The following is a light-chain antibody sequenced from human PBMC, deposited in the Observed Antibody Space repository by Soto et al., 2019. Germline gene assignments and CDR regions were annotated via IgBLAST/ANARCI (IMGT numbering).Light chain of an antibody. V-gene: IGKV3D-15*01. CDR2: GAS. J-gene: IGKJ1*01. CDR3: LQYYGTPRT. Sequence: GLTQSPATLSVSPWERVTLSCRASQSVSSTLAWYQQKPGQPPRLLIYGASSRATGIPDRFSGSGSGTEFTLTISSLQSGDFAVYYCLQYYGTPRTFGQGTKVDIK. CDR1: QSVSST.